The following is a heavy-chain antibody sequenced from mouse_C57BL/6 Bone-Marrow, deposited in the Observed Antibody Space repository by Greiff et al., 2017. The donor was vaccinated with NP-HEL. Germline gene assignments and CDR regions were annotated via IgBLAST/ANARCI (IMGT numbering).Heavy chain of an antibody. Sequence: EVQLQQSGPGLVKPSQSLSLTCSVPGYSITSGYYWNWIRQFPGNKLEWMGYISYDGSNNYNPSLKNRISITRDTSKNQFFLKLNSVTTEDTATYYCAREGLAYWGQGTLVTVSA. CDR2: ISYDGSN. V-gene: IGHV3-6*01. J-gene: IGHJ3*01. CDR1: GYSITSGYY. CDR3: AREGLAY.